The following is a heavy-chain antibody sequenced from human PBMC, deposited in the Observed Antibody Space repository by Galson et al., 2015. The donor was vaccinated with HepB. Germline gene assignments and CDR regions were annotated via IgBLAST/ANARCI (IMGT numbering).Heavy chain of an antibody. CDR2: IYYSGST. Sequence: TLSLTCTVSGGSISSGGYYWSWIRQHPGKGLEWIGYIYYSGSTYYNPSLKSRVTISVDTSKNQFSLKLSSVTAADTAVYYCARERCSGGSCYSVLDYWGQGTLVTVSS. D-gene: IGHD2-15*01. V-gene: IGHV4-31*03. CDR3: ARERCSGGSCYSVLDY. J-gene: IGHJ4*02. CDR1: GGSISSGGYY.